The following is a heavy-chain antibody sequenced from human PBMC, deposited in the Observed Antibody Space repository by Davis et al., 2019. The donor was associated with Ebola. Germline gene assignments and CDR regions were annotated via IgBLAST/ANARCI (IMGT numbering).Heavy chain of an antibody. CDR3: AKGIAIYYYGMDV. V-gene: IGHV3-9*01. Sequence: GGSLRLSCAASGFPFSSYSMNWVRQAPGKGLEWVSGISWNSGSIGYADSVKGRFTISRDNAKNSLYLQMNSLRAEDTALYYCAKGIAIYYYGMDVWGQGTTVTVSS. D-gene: IGHD2-15*01. J-gene: IGHJ6*02. CDR1: GFPFSSYS. CDR2: ISWNSGSI.